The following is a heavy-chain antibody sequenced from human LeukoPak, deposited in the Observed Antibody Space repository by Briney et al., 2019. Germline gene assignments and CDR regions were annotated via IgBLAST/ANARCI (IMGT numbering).Heavy chain of an antibody. Sequence: PETPCLTCTVSGGSISSYYWSWIWQPPGKGLEWIGYIYYSGSTNYNPSPKRRVTISVDTSKNQFSLKLSSVTAADTAVYYCARDYVDPLTADNWFDPWGESPVDPVSS. CDR1: GGSISSYY. V-gene: IGHV4-59*01. D-gene: IGHD3-16*01. J-gene: IGHJ5*02. CDR3: ARDYVDPLTADNWFDP. CDR2: IYYSGST.